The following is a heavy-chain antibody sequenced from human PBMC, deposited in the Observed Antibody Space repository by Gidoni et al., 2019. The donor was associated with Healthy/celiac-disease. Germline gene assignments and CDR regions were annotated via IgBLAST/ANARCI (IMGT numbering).Heavy chain of an antibody. D-gene: IGHD1-26*01. CDR3: ARDRGFIVGATPLGY. CDR1: GFACSSYA. V-gene: IGHV3-30-3*01. J-gene: IGHJ4*02. CDR2: ISYDGSNK. Sequence: QVQLVESGGVVVQPGRSLRLSGAASGFACSSYAMHWVRQDPGKGLEWVAVISYDGSNKYYADSVKGRFTISRDNSKNTLYLQMNSLRAEDTAVYYCARDRGFIVGATPLGYWGQGTLVTVSS.